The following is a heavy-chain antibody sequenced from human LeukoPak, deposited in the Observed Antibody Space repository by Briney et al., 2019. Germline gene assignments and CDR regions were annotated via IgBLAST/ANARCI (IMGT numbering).Heavy chain of an antibody. CDR1: GYTFTSYY. CDR3: ARATGGKYYYDSSGYYAPEY. D-gene: IGHD3-22*01. V-gene: IGHV1-46*01. J-gene: IGHJ4*02. CDR2: INPSGGST. Sequence: ASVKVSCKASGYTFTSYYMHWVRQAPGQGLEWMGIINPSGGSTSYAQKFQGRVTMTRDTPTSTVYMELSSLRSEDTAVYYCARATGGKYYYDSSGYYAPEYWGQGTLVTVSS.